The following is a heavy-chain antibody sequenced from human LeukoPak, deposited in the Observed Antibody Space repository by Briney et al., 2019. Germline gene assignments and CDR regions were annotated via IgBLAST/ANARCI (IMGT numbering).Heavy chain of an antibody. J-gene: IGHJ6*03. V-gene: IGHV4-59*01. Sequence: SETLSLTCTVSGGSISSYYWSWLRQPPGKGLEWIVYIYYSGSTNFNPSPKSRVTISVDSSKNKFSLKLSSMTAADTAVYYCARGITILGVVTRPHYYYYYMDVWGKGTTVTVSS. CDR3: ARGITILGVVTRPHYYYYYMDV. D-gene: IGHD3-3*01. CDR2: IYYSGST. CDR1: GGSISSYY.